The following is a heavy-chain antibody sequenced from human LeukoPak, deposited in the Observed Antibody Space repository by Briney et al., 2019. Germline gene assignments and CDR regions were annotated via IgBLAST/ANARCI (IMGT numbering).Heavy chain of an antibody. J-gene: IGHJ4*02. Sequence: GGSLRLSCAASGFTFSSHAMHWVRQAPGKGLEWVAVISYDGSNKYYADSVKGRFTISRDNSKNTLYLQMNSLRAEDTAVYYCARVSARRGSDYFDYWGQGTLVTVSS. CDR2: ISYDGSNK. CDR3: ARVSARRGSDYFDY. D-gene: IGHD6-6*01. CDR1: GFTFSSHA. V-gene: IGHV3-30*01.